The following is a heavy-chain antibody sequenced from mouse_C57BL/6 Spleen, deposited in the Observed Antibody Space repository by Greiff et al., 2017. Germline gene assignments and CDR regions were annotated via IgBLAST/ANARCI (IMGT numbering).Heavy chain of an antibody. D-gene: IGHD1-1*01. CDR1: GYTFTSYW. Sequence: VQLQQSGAELVKPGASVKLSCKASGYTFTSYWMHWVKQRPGQGLEWIGMIHPNSGSTNYNEKFKSKATLTVDKSSSTAYMQLSSLTSEDSAVYYCARDDYGSSYRAMDYWGQGTSVTVSS. CDR2: IHPNSGST. V-gene: IGHV1-64*01. CDR3: ARDDYGSSYRAMDY. J-gene: IGHJ4*01.